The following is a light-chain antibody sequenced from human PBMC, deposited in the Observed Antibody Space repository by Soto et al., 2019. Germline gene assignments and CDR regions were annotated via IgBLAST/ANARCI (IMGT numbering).Light chain of an antibody. J-gene: IGLJ1*01. Sequence: QSALTQPASVSGSPGQSIAISCTGTSSDIGGYNYVSWYQQHPGKAPKLLMYDVTHRPSGVSKRFPGSKSSDTASLTISGLQAEDKADYYCSSYTSTSTPYVFGTGTKVTVL. CDR3: SSYTSTSTPYV. CDR2: DVT. V-gene: IGLV2-14*03. CDR1: SSDIGGYNY.